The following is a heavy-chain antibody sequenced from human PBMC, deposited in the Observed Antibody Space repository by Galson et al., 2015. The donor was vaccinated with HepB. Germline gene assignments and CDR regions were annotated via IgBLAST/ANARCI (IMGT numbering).Heavy chain of an antibody. Sequence: SLRLSCAASGITFSIYAMSWVRQAPGKGLEWVSCITSSGGSTYYVDSVKGRFTISRDNSKNTLYLQMNSLRAEDTAVYYCAKDLPELGYCSGSFDSWGQGTPVTVSS. J-gene: IGHJ4*02. CDR1: GITFSIYA. CDR2: ITSSGGST. D-gene: IGHD2-15*01. CDR3: AKDLPELGYCSGSFDS. V-gene: IGHV3-23*01.